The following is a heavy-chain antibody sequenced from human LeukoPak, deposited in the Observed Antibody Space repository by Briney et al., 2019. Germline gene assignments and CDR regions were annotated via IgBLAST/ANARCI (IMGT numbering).Heavy chain of an antibody. CDR3: ARVPYYYDSSGYYSSHAFDI. J-gene: IGHJ3*02. CDR1: GGSFSGYY. CDR2: INHSGST. V-gene: IGHV4-34*01. Sequence: SETLSLTCAVYGGSFSGYYWSWIRQPPGKGLEWIGEINHSGSTNYNPSLKSRVTISVDTSKSQFSLKLSSVTAADTAVYYCARVPYYYDSSGYYSSHAFDIWGQGTMVTVSS. D-gene: IGHD3-22*01.